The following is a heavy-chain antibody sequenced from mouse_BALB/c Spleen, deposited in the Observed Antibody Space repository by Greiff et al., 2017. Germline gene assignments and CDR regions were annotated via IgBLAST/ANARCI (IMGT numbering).Heavy chain of an antibody. J-gene: IGHJ4*01. CDR2: ISSGSSTI. Sequence: EVKLMESGGGLVQPGGSRKLSCAASGFTFSSFGMHWVRQAPEKGLEWVAYISSGSSTIYYADTVKGRFTISSDNPKNTLFLQMTSLRSEDTAMYYCARSRSSYAMDYWGQGTSVTVSS. CDR3: ARSRSSYAMDY. CDR1: GFTFSSFG. V-gene: IGHV5-17*02. D-gene: IGHD1-1*01.